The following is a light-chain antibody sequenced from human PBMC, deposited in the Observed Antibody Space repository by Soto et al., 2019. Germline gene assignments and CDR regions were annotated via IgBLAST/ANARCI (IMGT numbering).Light chain of an antibody. CDR3: CSYAGIYVV. CDR1: SSDVGGYNY. V-gene: IGLV2-11*01. CDR2: DVS. J-gene: IGLJ2*01. Sequence: QSALTQPRSVSGSPGQSVTISCTGTSSDVGGYNYVSWYQQHPGKAPKLTIYDVSKRPSGVPDRFSGSKSGNTASLTISGLQAEDEADYYCCSYAGIYVVFGGGTKLTVL.